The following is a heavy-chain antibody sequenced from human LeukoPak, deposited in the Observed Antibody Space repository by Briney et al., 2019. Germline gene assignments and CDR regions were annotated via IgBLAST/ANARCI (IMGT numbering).Heavy chain of an antibody. CDR1: GGSISSYY. V-gene: IGHV4-59*01. Sequence: SETLSLTCTVSGGSISSYYWSWVLQTAGKGLDWIGYMYHSGSTNYNPSLESRVTISIDTSKNQFSLKLTSVTAADTAVYYCARFYGSGAASDHWGQGTLVTVSS. D-gene: IGHD3-10*01. CDR3: ARFYGSGAASDH. J-gene: IGHJ4*02. CDR2: MYHSGST.